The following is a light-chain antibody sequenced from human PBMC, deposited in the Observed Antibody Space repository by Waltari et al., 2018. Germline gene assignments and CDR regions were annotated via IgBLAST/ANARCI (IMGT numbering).Light chain of an antibody. V-gene: IGLV2-18*02. J-gene: IGLJ2*01. CDR2: EVS. Sequence: QSALTQPPSVSGSPGQSVTISCTGTSSDVGSYNRVSWYQQPPRTAPKLMIYEVSNRPSRVPDRFSASKTGNTAFLTISGLQAEDDADYYCSSYTSSSTPVFGGGTKLTVL. CDR3: SSYTSSSTPV. CDR1: SSDVGSYNR.